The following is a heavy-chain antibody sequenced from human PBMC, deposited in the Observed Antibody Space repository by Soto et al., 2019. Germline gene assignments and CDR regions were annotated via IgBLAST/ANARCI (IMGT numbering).Heavy chain of an antibody. CDR1: GYSFAGYW. Sequence: PGESLKISCKGSGYSFAGYWITWVRQKPGKGLEWMGRIDPSDSQPYYSPSFRGHVTISADRSTSTVFLQWASLKASDTAVYFCARKDKSGYFNWFDPWGQGTLVTVSS. J-gene: IGHJ5*02. D-gene: IGHD3-22*01. CDR3: ARKDKSGYFNWFDP. CDR2: IDPSDSQP. V-gene: IGHV5-10-1*01.